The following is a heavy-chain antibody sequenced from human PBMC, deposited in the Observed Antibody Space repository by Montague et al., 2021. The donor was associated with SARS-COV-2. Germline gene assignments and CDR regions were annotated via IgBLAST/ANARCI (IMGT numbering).Heavy chain of an antibody. Sequence: TLSLTCTVSGGSISSGGYYWSWIRLHPGKGLEWIGYIYYSGSTYYNPSLKSRVTISVDTSKNQFSLKMSSVTAADTAVYYCARSPEPMMILIITSLNWYFDLWGRGTLVTVSS. CDR1: GGSISSGGYY. J-gene: IGHJ2*01. CDR2: IYYSGST. CDR3: ARSPEPMMILIITSLNWYFDL. V-gene: IGHV4-31*03. D-gene: IGHD3-22*01.